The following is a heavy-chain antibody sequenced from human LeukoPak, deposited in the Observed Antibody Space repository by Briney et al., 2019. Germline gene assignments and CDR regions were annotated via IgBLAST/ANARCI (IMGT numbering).Heavy chain of an antibody. CDR1: GDSISSGDYS. CDR2: IYHSGNS. CDR3: ARGFFARGAPGSWFDP. Sequence: SETLSLTCAVSGDSISSGDYSWNWIRQPPGKGLKWIGYIYHSGNSYYSPSLRSRVTISVDRPKNQFSLNLSSVPAADTAVYHCARGFFARGAPGSWFDPRGQGTLVTVPS. J-gene: IGHJ5*02. D-gene: IGHD3-10*01. V-gene: IGHV4-30-2*01.